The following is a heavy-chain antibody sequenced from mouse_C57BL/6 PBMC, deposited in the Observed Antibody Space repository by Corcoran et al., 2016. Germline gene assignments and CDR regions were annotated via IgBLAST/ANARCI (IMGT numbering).Heavy chain of an antibody. J-gene: IGHJ4*01. CDR1: GYTFTNYW. CDR2: IYPGGGYT. V-gene: IGHV1-63*01. CDR3: ARRPTGTEGYAKDY. D-gene: IGHD4-1*02. Sequence: QVQLQQSGAELVRPGTSVKMSCKASGYTFTNYWIGWAKQRPGHGLEWIGDIYPGGGYTNYNEKFKGKATLTADKSSSTAYMQFSSLTSEDSAIYYCARRPTGTEGYAKDYWGQGTSVTVSS.